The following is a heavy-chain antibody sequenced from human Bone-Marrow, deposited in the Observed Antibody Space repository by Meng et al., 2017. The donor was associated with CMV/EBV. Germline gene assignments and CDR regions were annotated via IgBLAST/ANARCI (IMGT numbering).Heavy chain of an antibody. CDR1: GFTFSGSA. D-gene: IGHD3-3*01. CDR3: ASGLFGAVTTDY. J-gene: IGHJ4*02. CDR2: ISGGGGST. Sequence: GESLKISCAASGFTFSGSAMSWVRQAPGKGLEWVSTISGGGGSTYSADSVKGRFTISRDSSKNTVYLQMNTLRAEDTAIYYCASGLFGAVTTDYWGQGTLVTVSS. V-gene: IGHV3-23*01.